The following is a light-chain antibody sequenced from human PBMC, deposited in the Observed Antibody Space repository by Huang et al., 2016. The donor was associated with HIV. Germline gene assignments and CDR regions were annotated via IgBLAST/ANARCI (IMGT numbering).Light chain of an antibody. J-gene: IGKJ4*01. CDR3: EQYGSSPRLT. CDR1: QSVTSTN. CDR2: GAS. V-gene: IGKV3-20*01. Sequence: EIVLTQSPGTLSLSPVERATLSCRASQSVTSTNLAWYQQKPGQAPRILIYGASTRATGIPDRISGRWSGRDFTLTISGLEPEDFAVYYCEQYGSSPRLTFGGGTKVEIK.